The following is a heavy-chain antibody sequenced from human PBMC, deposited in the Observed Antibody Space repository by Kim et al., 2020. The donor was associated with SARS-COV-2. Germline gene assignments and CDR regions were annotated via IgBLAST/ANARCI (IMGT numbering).Heavy chain of an antibody. V-gene: IGHV3-23*01. J-gene: IGHJ5*02. CDR3: AKDRSSSWYSDCFDP. CDR2: ISGSGGST. D-gene: IGHD6-13*01. Sequence: GGSLRLSCAASGFTFSSYAMSWVRQAPGKGLEWVSAISGSGGSTYYADSVKGRFTISRDNSKNTLYLQMNSLRAEDTAEYYCAKDRSSSWYSDCFDPWGQGALVTVSS. CDR1: GFTFSSYA.